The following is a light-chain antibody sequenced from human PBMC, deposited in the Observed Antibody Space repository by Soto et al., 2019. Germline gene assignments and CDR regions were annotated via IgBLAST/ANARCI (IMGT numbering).Light chain of an antibody. CDR1: QSVSSSF. V-gene: IGKV3-20*01. J-gene: IGKJ1*01. CDR2: GAS. CDR3: QQYGSSGT. Sequence: IVLTQSPGTLSLSPGERATLSCRASQSVSSSFLAWYQQKPGPAPRLLIYGASIRATGIPDRFSGSGSGTDFTLTISRLEPEDFAVYYCQQYGSSGTFGQGTKVDI.